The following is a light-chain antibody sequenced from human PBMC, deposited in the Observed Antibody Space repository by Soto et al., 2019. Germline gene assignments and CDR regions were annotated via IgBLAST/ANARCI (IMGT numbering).Light chain of an antibody. V-gene: IGKV3-15*01. J-gene: IGKJ1*01. Sequence: EIVMTQSLASLSVSPGERATLSCRASQSVNSNLAWYQQKPGQGPRLLIYGASTRATGIPARFSGSGSGTEFTLTISSLQSEDFAVYYCQQYNDWPRTFGQGTKAEIK. CDR1: QSVNSN. CDR2: GAS. CDR3: QQYNDWPRT.